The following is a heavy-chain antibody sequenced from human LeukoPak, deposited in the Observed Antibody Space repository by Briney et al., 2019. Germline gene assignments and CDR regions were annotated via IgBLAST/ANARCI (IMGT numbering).Heavy chain of an antibody. D-gene: IGHD5-18*01. Sequence: GGSLRLSCAASGFTFSSYWMHWVRQAPGKGLVWVSRINSDGSSTSYADSVKGRFTISRDNAKNTLYLQMNSLRAEDTAVYYCARGGYSYGYVGMDVWGQGTTATVSS. CDR1: GFTFSSYW. J-gene: IGHJ6*02. CDR2: INSDGSST. V-gene: IGHV3-74*01. CDR3: ARGGYSYGYVGMDV.